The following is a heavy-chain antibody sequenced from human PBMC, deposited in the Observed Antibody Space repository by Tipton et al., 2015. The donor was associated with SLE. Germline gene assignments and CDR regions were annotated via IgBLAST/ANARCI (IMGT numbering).Heavy chain of an antibody. V-gene: IGHV4-59*01. CDR1: GGSISRYY. CDR2: THYSGNT. D-gene: IGHD4-17*01. J-gene: IGHJ6*02. Sequence: LRLSCTVSGGSISRYYWSWIRQPPGKGLEWIGLTHYSGNTDYNPSLKNRVSISVDTSKNQFSLQLSSVTAADTAVYYCARDGDGDYAYYSGMDVWGQGTTVTVSS. CDR3: ARDGDGDYAYYSGMDV.